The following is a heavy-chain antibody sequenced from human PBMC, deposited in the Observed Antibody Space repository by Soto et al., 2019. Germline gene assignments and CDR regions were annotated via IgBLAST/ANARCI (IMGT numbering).Heavy chain of an antibody. CDR3: ARGLRYCDSSSKAGWFDP. V-gene: IGHV1-69*13. CDR2: IIPIFGTA. CDR1: GVTFSSYA. J-gene: IGHJ5*02. D-gene: IGHD6-6*01. Sequence: SVKVSCKASGVTFSSYAISWVRQAPGQGLEWMGGIIPIFGTANYAQKFQGRVTITADESTSTAYMELSSLRSEDTAVYYCARGLRYCDSSSKAGWFDPWGQGTLVTVSS.